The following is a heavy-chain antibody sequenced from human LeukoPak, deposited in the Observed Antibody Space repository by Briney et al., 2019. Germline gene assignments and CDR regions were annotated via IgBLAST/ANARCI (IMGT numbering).Heavy chain of an antibody. D-gene: IGHD3-10*01. J-gene: IGHJ3*02. CDR1: GFTFSTFW. CDR2: IKQDGTEK. CDR3: ARDFRSYIGSGICAFDI. V-gene: IGHV3-7*01. Sequence: PGGSLRLSCAASGFTFSTFWMSWVRQAPGKGLEWVANIKQDGTEKYYVDPVKGRFTISRDNAQNSLYLQMNSLRAEDTAVYYCARDFRSYIGSGICAFDIWGQGTMVTVSS.